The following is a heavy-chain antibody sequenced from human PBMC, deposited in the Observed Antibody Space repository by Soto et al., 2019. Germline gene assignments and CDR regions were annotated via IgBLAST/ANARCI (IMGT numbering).Heavy chain of an antibody. CDR1: GYTFTSYD. D-gene: IGHD3-3*01. Sequence: ASVKVSCKASGYTFTSYDINWVRQATGQGLEWMGWMNPNSGNTGYAQKFQGRVTMTRNTSISTAYMELSSLRSEGTAVYYCARGAVYYDFWSGYYKVDWFDPWGQGTLVTVSS. CDR3: ARGAVYYDFWSGYYKVDWFDP. J-gene: IGHJ5*02. V-gene: IGHV1-8*01. CDR2: MNPNSGNT.